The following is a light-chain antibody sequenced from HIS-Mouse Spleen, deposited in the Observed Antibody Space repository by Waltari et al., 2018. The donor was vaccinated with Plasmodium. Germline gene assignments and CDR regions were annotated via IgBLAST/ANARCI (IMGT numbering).Light chain of an antibody. Sequence: EIVMTQSPATLSVPPGKTATLSCRASQSVSSNLPWYQQKPGQAPRLLIYGASTRATGIPARFSGSGSGTEFTLTISSMQSEDFAVYYCQQYNNWPPYTFGQGTKLEIK. CDR2: GAS. CDR3: QQYNNWPPYT. CDR1: QSVSSN. V-gene: IGKV3-15*01. J-gene: IGKJ2*01.